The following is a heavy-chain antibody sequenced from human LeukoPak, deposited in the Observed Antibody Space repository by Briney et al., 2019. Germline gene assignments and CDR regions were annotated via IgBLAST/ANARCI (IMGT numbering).Heavy chain of an antibody. CDR2: ISPDGSDT. Sequence: GESLQISCKGSGHSFTNYWIGWVRQMPGKGLEWMGIISPDGSDTRYSPSFQGQVTISADKSITTAYLQWSSLKASDTAMYYCARLTSSWSFDYWGQGTLVTVSS. J-gene: IGHJ4*02. D-gene: IGHD6-13*01. V-gene: IGHV5-51*01. CDR1: GHSFTNYW. CDR3: ARLTSSWSFDY.